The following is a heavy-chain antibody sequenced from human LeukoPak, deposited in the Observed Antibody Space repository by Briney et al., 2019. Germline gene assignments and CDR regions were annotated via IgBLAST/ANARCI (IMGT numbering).Heavy chain of an antibody. CDR2: IYYTGST. CDR3: ARVLPYSSGWGVDY. D-gene: IGHD6-19*01. CDR1: GGSIRSYY. J-gene: IGHJ4*02. V-gene: IGHV4-59*01. Sequence: SETLSLTCTVSGGSIRSYYWSWIRQPPGKGLEWIGYIYYTGSTNYNPSLKSRVTISVDTSKNQYSLNLISVTAADTAVYYCARVLPYSSGWGVDYWGQGALVTVSS.